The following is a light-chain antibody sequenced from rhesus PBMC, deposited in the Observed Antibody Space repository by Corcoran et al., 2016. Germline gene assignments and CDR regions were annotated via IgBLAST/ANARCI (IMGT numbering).Light chain of an antibody. V-gene: IGKV3-24*04. CDR2: GAS. Sequence: ETVVTQSPATLSLSPGEGATLSCRASQSVGTYLAWYQQKPGQAPRLLIYGASTRAPGIPARFSGSGSGTDFTLTISSLEPEDVGVYYCQQSSNLSPLTFGGGTKVDLK. CDR1: QSVGTY. J-gene: IGKJ4*01. CDR3: QQSSNLSPLT.